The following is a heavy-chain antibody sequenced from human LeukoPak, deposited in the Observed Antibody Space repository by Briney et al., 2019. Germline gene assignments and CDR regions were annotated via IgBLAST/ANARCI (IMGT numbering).Heavy chain of an antibody. CDR2: INIDGSDT. D-gene: IGHD7-27*01. CDR1: GFTFSDYW. V-gene: IGHV3-74*01. CDR3: ARDRSPTNGGFDY. Sequence: GGYLRLSCAASGFTFSDYWMHWVRQAPGKRLVWVSRINIDGSDTTYADSVKGRFTISRDNAKSTLYLQMNSLRVEDTAVYFCARDRSPTNGGFDYWGKGTLVTVSS. J-gene: IGHJ4*02.